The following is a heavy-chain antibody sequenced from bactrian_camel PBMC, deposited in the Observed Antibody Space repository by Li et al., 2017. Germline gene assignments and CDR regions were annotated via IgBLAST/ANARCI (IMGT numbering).Heavy chain of an antibody. CDR2: VASNALT. D-gene: IGHD6*01. Sequence: HVQLVESGGGSVQTGGSLTLSCAASGRLYSPLCRAWFRATPGKEREWVATVASNALTMYAPSVEGRFAISRDSARNSLYLEMNNLKPEDTAIYYCAAAASPRYGGACRPDTMAYWGQGTQVTVS. CDR3: AAAASPRYGGACRPDTMAY. V-gene: IGHV3S53*01. CDR1: GRLYSPLC. J-gene: IGHJ4*01.